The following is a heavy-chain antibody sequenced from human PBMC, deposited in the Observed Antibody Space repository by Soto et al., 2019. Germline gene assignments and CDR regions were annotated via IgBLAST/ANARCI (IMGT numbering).Heavy chain of an antibody. V-gene: IGHV3-74*01. D-gene: IGHD5-18*01. J-gene: IGHJ6*02. CDR3: ARDLVDTAMGGGRYYYYGMDV. CDR1: GFTFSSYW. Sequence: HPGGSLRLSCAASGFTFSSYWMHWVRQAPGKGLVWVSRINSDGSSTSYADSVKGRFTISRDNAKNTLYLQMNSLRAEDTAVYYCARDLVDTAMGGGRYYYYGMDVWGQGTTVTVSS. CDR2: INSDGSST.